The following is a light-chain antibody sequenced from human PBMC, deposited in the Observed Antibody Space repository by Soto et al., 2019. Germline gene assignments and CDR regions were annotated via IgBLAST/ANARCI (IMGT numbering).Light chain of an antibody. J-gene: IGKJ1*01. V-gene: IGKV1-5*03. CDR2: KAS. CDR1: QSISSR. CDR3: QQYHYWWT. Sequence: DIQLTQSPSTLSASVGDRVTITCRASQSISSRLAWYQQKPGKAPKLLIYKASSLESGVPSRFSGSGSGTEFTLTISSLQSEDFAVYYCQQYHYWWTFGQGTKVDI.